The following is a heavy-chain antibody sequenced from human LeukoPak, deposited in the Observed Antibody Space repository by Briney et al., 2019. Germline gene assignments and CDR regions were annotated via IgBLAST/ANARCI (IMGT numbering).Heavy chain of an antibody. CDR2: INPSGGST. Sequence: GASVKVSCKASGYTFTSYYMHWVRQAPGQGLEWMGIINPSGGSTSYAQKFQGRVTMTRGTSTSTVYMELSSLRSEDTDVYYCARDDAGGYSYGPSFYYLGQGTLVTVSS. D-gene: IGHD5-18*01. J-gene: IGHJ4*02. CDR1: GYTFTSYY. CDR3: ARDDAGGYSYGPSFYY. V-gene: IGHV1-46*03.